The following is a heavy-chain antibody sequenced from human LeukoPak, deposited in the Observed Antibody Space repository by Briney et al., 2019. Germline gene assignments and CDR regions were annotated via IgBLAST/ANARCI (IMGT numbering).Heavy chain of an antibody. CDR3: ARAAGRYDAFDI. Sequence: SETLSLTCTVSGGSISSYYWSWIRQPPGKGLEWIGCIYYSGSTNYNPSLKSRVTISVDTSKNQFSLTLSSVTAADTAVYYCARAAGRYDAFDIWGPATMVTVSS. V-gene: IGHV4-59*01. CDR1: GGSISSYY. D-gene: IGHD6-13*01. J-gene: IGHJ3*02. CDR2: IYYSGST.